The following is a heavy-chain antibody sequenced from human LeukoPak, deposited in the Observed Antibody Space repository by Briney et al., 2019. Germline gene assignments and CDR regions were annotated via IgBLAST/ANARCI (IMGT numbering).Heavy chain of an antibody. V-gene: IGHV4-38-2*02. CDR2: IYHSGST. CDR1: GYSISSGYY. J-gene: IGHJ4*02. CDR3: ARDSGDYDYVWGSYRYPFDY. D-gene: IGHD3-16*02. Sequence: PSETLSLTCAVPGYSISSGYYWGWIRQPPGKGLEWIGSIYHSGSTYYNPSLKSRVTTSVDTSKNQFSLKLSSVTAADTAVYYCARDSGDYDYVWGSYRYPFDYWGQGTLVTVSS.